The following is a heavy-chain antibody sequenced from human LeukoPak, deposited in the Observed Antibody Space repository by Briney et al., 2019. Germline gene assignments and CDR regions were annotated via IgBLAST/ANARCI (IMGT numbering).Heavy chain of an antibody. V-gene: IGHV3-23*01. Sequence: PGGSLRLSCAASGFTFSSYAMSWVRQAPGKGLEWVSAISYSGRSTYYADSVKGRFTISRDNSKNTLFLQMNSLRAEDSAVYYCATDREGDPSAYYLVGGQGTLITVSS. D-gene: IGHD3-22*01. CDR2: ISYSGRST. CDR1: GFTFSSYA. CDR3: ATDREGDPSAYYLV. J-gene: IGHJ4*02.